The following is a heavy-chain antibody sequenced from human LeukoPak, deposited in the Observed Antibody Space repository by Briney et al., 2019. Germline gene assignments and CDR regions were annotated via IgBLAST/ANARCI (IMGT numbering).Heavy chain of an antibody. CDR1: GGSISSHP. Sequence: SETLSLTCTVSGGSISSHPWSWIRQPPGKGLEWIAYIYSSGSTNYNPSLKSRVAISVDTSRNQFSLRLCSVTAADTAAYYCARGGSYRGGFDFWGQGALLTVSS. CDR2: IYSSGST. V-gene: IGHV4-59*11. D-gene: IGHD1-26*01. J-gene: IGHJ4*02. CDR3: ARGGSYRGGFDF.